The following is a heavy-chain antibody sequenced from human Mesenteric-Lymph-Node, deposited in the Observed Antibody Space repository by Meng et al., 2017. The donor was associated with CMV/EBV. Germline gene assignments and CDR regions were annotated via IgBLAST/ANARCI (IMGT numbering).Heavy chain of an antibody. Sequence: LSCAASGFTFSDSYMNWLRQTPERGLEWLSFISPTGSSIFYADSVKGRFTVSRDNTKNSLNLQMDSLSPEDTAVYYCARWDYVSWFDPWGPGTLVTVSS. CDR2: ISPTGSSI. V-gene: IGHV3-11*04. CDR3: ARWDYVSWFDP. D-gene: IGHD1-26*01. CDR1: GFTFSDSY. J-gene: IGHJ5*02.